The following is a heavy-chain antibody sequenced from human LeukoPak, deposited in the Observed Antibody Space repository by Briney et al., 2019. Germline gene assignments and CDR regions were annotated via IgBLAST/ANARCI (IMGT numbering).Heavy chain of an antibody. CDR2: INSDGSIT. J-gene: IGHJ4*02. CDR1: GFTFSRNW. V-gene: IGHV3-74*01. D-gene: IGHD2-15*01. CDR3: AKDPYFYCSGGSCFIDY. Sequence: GGSLRLSCAASGFTFSRNWMHWVRQAPGKGLVWVSRINSDGSITNYADSVKGRFTISRDNAKNTLYLQMNSLRAEDTAVYYCAKDPYFYCSGGSCFIDYWGQGTLVTVSS.